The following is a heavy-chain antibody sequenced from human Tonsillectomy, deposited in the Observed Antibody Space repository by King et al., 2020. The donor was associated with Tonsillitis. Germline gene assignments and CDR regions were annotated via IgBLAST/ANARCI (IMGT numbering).Heavy chain of an antibody. CDR2: NYYSGST. D-gene: IGHD3-22*01. CDR1: GGSISSSSYY. V-gene: IGHV4-39*01. Sequence: QLQESGPGLVKHSETLSLTCTVSGGSISSSSYYWGWLRQPPGEGLEWIGTNYYSGSTYYNPSLKSRVTISGETSKNQFYLKLTSVTAADTAVYYCARPRYSIGYYDYWGQGTLVTVSS. CDR3: ARPRYSIGYYDY. J-gene: IGHJ4*02.